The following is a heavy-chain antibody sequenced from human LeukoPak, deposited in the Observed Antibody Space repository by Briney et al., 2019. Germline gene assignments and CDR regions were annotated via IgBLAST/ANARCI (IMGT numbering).Heavy chain of an antibody. Sequence: ASVKVSCKASGYTFTSYGISWVRQAPGQGLEWMGWINPNSGGTNYAQKFQGRVTMTRDTSISTTYMELSRLRSDDTAVYYCARASYPRDAFDIWGQGTMVTVSS. D-gene: IGHD3-16*02. CDR2: INPNSGGT. CDR1: GYTFTSYG. J-gene: IGHJ3*02. CDR3: ARASYPRDAFDI. V-gene: IGHV1-2*02.